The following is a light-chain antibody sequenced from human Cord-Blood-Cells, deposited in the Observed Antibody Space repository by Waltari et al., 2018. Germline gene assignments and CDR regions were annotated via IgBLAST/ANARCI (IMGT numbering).Light chain of an antibody. Sequence: DIVMTQSPDSLVVSLGERATINCKSSQSVLYNSNNKNYLAWYQQKPGQPPKLLIYWASTRESGVPDRFSGSGSGTDFTLTISSLHAEDVAVYYCQQYYSTPLTFGGGTKVEIK. J-gene: IGKJ4*01. CDR1: QSVLYNSNNKNY. CDR3: QQYYSTPLT. CDR2: WAS. V-gene: IGKV4-1*01.